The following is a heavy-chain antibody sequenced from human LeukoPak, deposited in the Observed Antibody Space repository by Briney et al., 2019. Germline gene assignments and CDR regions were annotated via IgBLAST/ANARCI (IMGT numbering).Heavy chain of an antibody. Sequence: ASVKVSCKSSAENFASYLITWVRQAPGQGLEWMGWINTNTGNPTYAQGFTGRFVFSLDTSVSTAYLQISSLKAEDTAVYYCARARPVAPDAFDIWGQGTMVTVSS. CDR2: INTNTGNP. V-gene: IGHV7-4-1*02. CDR1: AENFASYL. D-gene: IGHD4-23*01. CDR3: ARARPVAPDAFDI. J-gene: IGHJ3*02.